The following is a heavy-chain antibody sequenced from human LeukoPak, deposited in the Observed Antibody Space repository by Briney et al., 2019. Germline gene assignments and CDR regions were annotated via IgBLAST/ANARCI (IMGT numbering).Heavy chain of an antibody. D-gene: IGHD6-13*01. Sequence: GGSLRLSCAASGFTFSSHAMSWVRQAPGKGLEWVSGISGSGGGTSYADSVKGRFTISGDNSKNTLYLQMNSLRAEDTAVYYCAETASSSWYNWFDPWGQGTLVTVSS. CDR2: ISGSGGGT. CDR1: GFTFSSHA. J-gene: IGHJ5*02. V-gene: IGHV3-23*01. CDR3: AETASSSWYNWFDP.